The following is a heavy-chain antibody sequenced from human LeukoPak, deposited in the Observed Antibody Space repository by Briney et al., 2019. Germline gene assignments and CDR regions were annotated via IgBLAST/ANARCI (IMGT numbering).Heavy chain of an antibody. CDR3: AKDIGNPMIVVDMAFDY. J-gene: IGHJ4*02. CDR2: INPSGGGT. V-gene: IGHV1-46*01. CDR1: GYTFTSYY. Sequence: GASVKVSCKASGYTFTSYYIHWVRQAPGQGLEWMGVINPSGGGTSYAQKFQGRVTMTRDTSTSTVYMDLRSLRAEDTAVYYCAKDIGNPMIVVDMAFDYWGQGTLVTVSS. D-gene: IGHD3-22*01.